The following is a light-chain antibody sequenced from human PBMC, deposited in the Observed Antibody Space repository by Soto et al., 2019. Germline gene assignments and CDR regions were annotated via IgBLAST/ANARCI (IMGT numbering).Light chain of an antibody. Sequence: IQLTQSPSSLYASVGDRVTITCRASQAIRTALGWYQQKPGKVPKLLIYAASILQSGVPSRFSGSGSGTDFTLTISSLQPDDFATYYCQQYNSYWTFGQGTKVDIK. J-gene: IGKJ1*01. V-gene: IGKV1-17*01. CDR2: AAS. CDR1: QAIRTA. CDR3: QQYNSYWT.